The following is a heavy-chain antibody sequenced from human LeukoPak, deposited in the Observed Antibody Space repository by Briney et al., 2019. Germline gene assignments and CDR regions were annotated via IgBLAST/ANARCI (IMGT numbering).Heavy chain of an antibody. J-gene: IGHJ3*02. D-gene: IGHD1-20*01. Sequence: GASVKVSCKASGYTFTSYGISWVRQAPGQGLEWMGWINPNSGGTNYAQKFQGRVTMTRDTSISTAYMELSRLRSDDTAVYYCATDNWAFDIWGQGTMVTVSS. V-gene: IGHV1-2*02. CDR1: GYTFTSYG. CDR2: INPNSGGT. CDR3: ATDNWAFDI.